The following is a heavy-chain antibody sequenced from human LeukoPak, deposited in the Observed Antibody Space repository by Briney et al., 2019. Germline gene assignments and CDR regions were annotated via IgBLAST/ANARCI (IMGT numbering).Heavy chain of an antibody. D-gene: IGHD3-22*01. Sequence: SETLSLTCTVSGGSISSSNYYWGWIRQPPGKGLEWIGSIHYSGSTYYNPSLKSRVTISVDTSKNQFSLNLSSVTAADTAVYFCARLARYDSSGYYFDYWGQGTLVTVSS. CDR1: GGSISSSNYY. V-gene: IGHV4-39*01. CDR3: ARLARYDSSGYYFDY. CDR2: IHYSGST. J-gene: IGHJ4*02.